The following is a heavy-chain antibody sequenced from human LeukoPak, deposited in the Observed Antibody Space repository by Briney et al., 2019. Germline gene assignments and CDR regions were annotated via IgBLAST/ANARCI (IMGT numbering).Heavy chain of an antibody. CDR1: GFTFRSYA. D-gene: IGHD4-17*01. CDR2: ISVSGGST. Sequence: GGCLRLSCAASGFTFRSYAMSSGRQAPGKRLEWVLAISVSGGSTYYTYSLKGRFTISNDKSKNTLYLQMNSLRAEDTAVYYCARPPGTTVTTVFVYWGQGTLVTVSS. J-gene: IGHJ4*02. CDR3: ARPPGTTVTTVFVY. V-gene: IGHV3-23*01.